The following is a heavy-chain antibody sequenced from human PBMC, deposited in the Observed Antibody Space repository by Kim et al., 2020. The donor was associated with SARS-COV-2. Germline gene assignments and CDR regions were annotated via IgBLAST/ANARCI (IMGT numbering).Heavy chain of an antibody. Sequence: SVKVSCKASGGTFSSYAISWVRQAPGQGLEWMGGIIPIFGTANYAQKFQGRVTITADESTSTAYMELSSLRSEDTAVYYCAREGKIYSSREGGNWFDPWGQGTLVTVSS. D-gene: IGHD6-13*01. CDR2: IIPIFGTA. V-gene: IGHV1-69*13. CDR1: GGTFSSYA. CDR3: AREGKIYSSREGGNWFDP. J-gene: IGHJ5*02.